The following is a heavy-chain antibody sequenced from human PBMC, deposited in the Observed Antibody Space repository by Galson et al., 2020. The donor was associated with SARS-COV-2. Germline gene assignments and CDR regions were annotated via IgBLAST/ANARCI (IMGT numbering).Heavy chain of an antibody. CDR3: ARGKYDGTWYFDL. CDR2: IYYNGST. J-gene: IGHJ2*01. V-gene: IGHV4-30-4*01. CDR1: GDSISSGDHH. Sequence: ETSETLSLTCTVSGDSISSGDHHWSWIRQPPGKGLEWIGYIYYNGSTYSNPSLDSRLVISVDTSKNQFSLKLSSVTAADTAVYYCARGKYDGTWYFDLWGRGTLVTVSS. D-gene: IGHD2-8*01.